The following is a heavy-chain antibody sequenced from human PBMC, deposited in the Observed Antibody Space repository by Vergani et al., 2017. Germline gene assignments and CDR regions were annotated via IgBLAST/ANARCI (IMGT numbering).Heavy chain of an antibody. CDR1: GYSLTELT. CDR2: FDPEHGEV. Sequence: QVQLVQSGSEVRKPGASVKVSCQVSGYSLTELTIHWVRQAPGKGLEWMGGFDPEHGEVTFAHHIQGRVTMNEDRYTDTAYMELSILRPEDTALYYCAIGTDYYDSSGYYLDYWGQGTLVTVSS. CDR3: AIGTDYYDSSGYYLDY. V-gene: IGHV1-24*01. D-gene: IGHD3-22*01. J-gene: IGHJ4*02.